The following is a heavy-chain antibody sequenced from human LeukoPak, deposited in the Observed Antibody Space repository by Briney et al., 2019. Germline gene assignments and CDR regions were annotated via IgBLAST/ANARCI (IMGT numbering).Heavy chain of an antibody. D-gene: IGHD3-22*01. CDR2: INPNSGDT. CDR1: RSTLTALY. CDR3: ASSVAYYANSGYLDV. Sequence: ASVKVSCKACRSTLTALYIQWVRQASGQGIEWMGSINPNSGDTNYAQKFQGRVTMTRDTAITTAYMELSRLQTDDTAVYYCASSVAYYANSGYLDVWGQGTTVIVS. J-gene: IGHJ6*02. V-gene: IGHV1-2*02.